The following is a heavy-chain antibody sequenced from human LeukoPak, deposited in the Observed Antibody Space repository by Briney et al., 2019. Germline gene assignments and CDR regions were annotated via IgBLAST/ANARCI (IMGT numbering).Heavy chain of an antibody. CDR2: ISSSSSTI. D-gene: IGHD4-17*01. Sequence: GGSLRLSCAASGFTFSSYSMNWVRQAPGKGLEWVSYISSSSSTIYYADSVKGRFTNSRDNAKNSLYLQMNSLRAEDTAVYYCARDTGRLDYWGQGTLVTVSS. CDR3: ARDTGRLDY. V-gene: IGHV3-48*01. CDR1: GFTFSSYS. J-gene: IGHJ4*02.